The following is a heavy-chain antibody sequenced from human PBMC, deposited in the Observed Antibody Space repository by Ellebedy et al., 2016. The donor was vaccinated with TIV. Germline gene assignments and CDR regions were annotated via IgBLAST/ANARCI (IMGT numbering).Heavy chain of an antibody. CDR3: AKLGHRATPDDS. D-gene: IGHD1-14*01. Sequence: GESLKISCKGSGYSFTSFWIGWVRQMPGKGLEWMGLIYPDDSDTRYSPSFQGQVTISADRSVTTAYLHFNSLKPSDTAVYYCAKLGHRATPDDSWGQGTLVTVSS. CDR1: GYSFTSFW. CDR2: IYPDDSDT. V-gene: IGHV5-51*01. J-gene: IGHJ4*02.